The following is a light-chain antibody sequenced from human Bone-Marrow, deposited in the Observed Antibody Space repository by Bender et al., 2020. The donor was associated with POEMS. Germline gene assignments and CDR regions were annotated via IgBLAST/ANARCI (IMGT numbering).Light chain of an antibody. CDR2: EVN. Sequence: QSALTQPASVSGSPGQSITISCTGTSSDVGGYNYVSWFQQDPGKAPKLMIYEVNKRPSGVPDRFSGSKSGSTASLTISGLQAEDEADYYCCAYAGTSRWLFGGGTKLTVL. J-gene: IGLJ2*01. V-gene: IGLV2-23*02. CDR1: SSDVGGYNY. CDR3: CAYAGTSRWL.